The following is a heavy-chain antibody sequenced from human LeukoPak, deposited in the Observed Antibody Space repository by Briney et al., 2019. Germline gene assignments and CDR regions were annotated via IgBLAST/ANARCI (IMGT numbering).Heavy chain of an antibody. CDR1: GGSISRFY. CDR3: ARTWSSGWYYFDY. J-gene: IGHJ4*02. CDR2: MYYTGST. Sequence: SQTLSLTCTVSGGSISRFYWSWMRQPPGTGRECIGYMYYTGSTGANPSPKTRVIISVDTSKNQYAQKLSSVTAADTAVYYCARTWSSGWYYFDYWGRGTLVSVSS. V-gene: IGHV4-59*01. D-gene: IGHD6-19*01.